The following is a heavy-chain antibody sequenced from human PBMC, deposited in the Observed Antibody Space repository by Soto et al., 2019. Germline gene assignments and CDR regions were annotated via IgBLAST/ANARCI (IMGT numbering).Heavy chain of an antibody. Sequence: PGGSLRLSCAASGFTFSSYGMHWVRQAPGKGLEWVAVISYDGSNKYYADSVKGRFTISRDNSKNTLYLQMNSLRAEDTAVYYCAKDLLATVTHDPNYWGQGTLVTVSS. D-gene: IGHD4-17*01. V-gene: IGHV3-30*18. CDR3: AKDLLATVTHDPNY. CDR2: ISYDGSNK. J-gene: IGHJ4*02. CDR1: GFTFSSYG.